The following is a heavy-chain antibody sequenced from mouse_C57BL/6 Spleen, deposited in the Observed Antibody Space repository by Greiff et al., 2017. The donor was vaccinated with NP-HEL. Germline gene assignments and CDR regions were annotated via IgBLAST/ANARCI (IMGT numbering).Heavy chain of an antibody. Sequence: QVQLQQSGAELVRPGASVTLSCKASGYTFTDYEMHWVKQTPVHGLEWIGAIDPETGGTAYNQKFKGKAILTADKSSSTAYMELRSLTSEDSAVYYCTRYYGRGAWFAYWGQGTLVTVSA. D-gene: IGHD1-1*01. CDR1: GYTFTDYE. CDR2: IDPETGGT. V-gene: IGHV1-15*01. J-gene: IGHJ3*01. CDR3: TRYYGRGAWFAY.